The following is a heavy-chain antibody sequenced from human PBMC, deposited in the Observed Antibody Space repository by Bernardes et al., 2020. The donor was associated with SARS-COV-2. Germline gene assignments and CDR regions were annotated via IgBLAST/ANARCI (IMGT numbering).Heavy chain of an antibody. CDR3: ARRYSAYDEGYFDL. CDR2: IWHDGSFV. J-gene: IGHJ2*01. V-gene: IGHV3-33*01. D-gene: IGHD5-12*01. CDR1: GFTFSSYV. Sequence: GGSLRLSCAASGFTFSSYVMNWVRQAPGKGLEWVAVIWHDGSFVHYADSVKGRFSISRDNSKNTMYLQMNNLTVEDTAVYYCARRYSAYDEGYFDLWGRGTLVTVSS.